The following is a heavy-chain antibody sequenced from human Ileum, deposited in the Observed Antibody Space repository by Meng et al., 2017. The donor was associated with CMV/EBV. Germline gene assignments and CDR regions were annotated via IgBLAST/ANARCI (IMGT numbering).Heavy chain of an antibody. CDR2: FNHYGST. Sequence: QVQLLEWGAGLLKPSATLSLTWAVYGGAFSGYYWSWIRQVPGKGLEWIGEFNHYGSTNYNPSLKSRVTISVDTSKNQFSLNLSSVTAADTAVYYCASGKSNLEYWGQGTLVTVSS. V-gene: IGHV4-34*01. CDR3: ASGKSNLEY. J-gene: IGHJ4*02. D-gene: IGHD4-11*01. CDR1: GGAFSGYY.